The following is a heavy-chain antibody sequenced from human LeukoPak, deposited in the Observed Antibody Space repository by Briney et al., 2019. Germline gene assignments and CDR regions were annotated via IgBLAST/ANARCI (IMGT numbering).Heavy chain of an antibody. D-gene: IGHD5-12*01. V-gene: IGHV4-34*01. Sequence: RSSETLSLTCAVYGGSFSAYYWSWIRQPPGKGLEWIGEINHSGSTNYNPSLKSRVTISVYTTKNQFSLRLTSVTAADTAVYYCARIGVATTSSFDYWGQGTLVTVSS. CDR2: INHSGST. J-gene: IGHJ4*02. CDR1: GGSFSAYY. CDR3: ARIGVATTSSFDY.